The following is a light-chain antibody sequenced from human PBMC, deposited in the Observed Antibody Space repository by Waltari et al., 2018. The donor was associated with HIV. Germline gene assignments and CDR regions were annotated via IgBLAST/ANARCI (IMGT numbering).Light chain of an antibody. Sequence: QSVLPQPPSVSDAPGQRVTLSSSGSSSNLGNNAVNWYQQPPGTAPKLLIYYDDLLPSGVSDRFSGSKSGTSVSLAISGLQSEDEADYYCSTWDDSLNGWVFGGGTKLTVL. CDR3: STWDDSLNGWV. V-gene: IGLV1-36*01. J-gene: IGLJ3*02. CDR1: SSNLGNNA. CDR2: YDD.